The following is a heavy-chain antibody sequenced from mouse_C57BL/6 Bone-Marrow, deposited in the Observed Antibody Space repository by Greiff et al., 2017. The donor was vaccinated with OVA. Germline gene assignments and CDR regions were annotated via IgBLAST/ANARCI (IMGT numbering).Heavy chain of an antibody. CDR3: ARSSYGSSSRWYFDV. V-gene: IGHV1-64*01. D-gene: IGHD1-1*01. Sequence: QVQLQQPGAELVKPGASVKLSCKASGYTFTSYWMHWVKQRPGQGLEWIGMIHPNSGSTNYNEKFKSKATLTVDKSSSTAYMQLSSLTSEDSAVYYCARSSYGSSSRWYFDVWGTGTTVTVSS. CDR1: GYTFTSYW. CDR2: IHPNSGST. J-gene: IGHJ1*03.